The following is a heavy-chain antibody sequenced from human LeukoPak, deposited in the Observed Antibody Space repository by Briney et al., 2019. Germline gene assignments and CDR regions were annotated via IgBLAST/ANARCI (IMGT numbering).Heavy chain of an antibody. CDR1: GFTFDDYA. D-gene: IGHD2-15*01. CDR3: ARTPEDIVVVVAAEYYYGMDV. V-gene: IGHV3-43*02. Sequence: PGGSLRLSCAASGFTFDDYAMHWVRQAPGKGLEWVSLISGDGGSTYYADSVKGRFTISRDNSKNTLYLQMNSLRAEDTAVYYCARTPEDIVVVVAAEYYYGMDVWGQGTTVTVSS. J-gene: IGHJ6*02. CDR2: ISGDGGST.